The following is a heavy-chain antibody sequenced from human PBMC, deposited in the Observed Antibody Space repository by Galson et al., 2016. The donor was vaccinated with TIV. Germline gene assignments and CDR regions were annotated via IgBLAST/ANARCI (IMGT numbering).Heavy chain of an antibody. Sequence: SGAEVKKPGKSLTISCKASGYTFTSYYMHWVRQAPGQGLEWMGIINPSGGSTSYAQKFQGRVTMTRDTYTSTVYMELSSLRSEDTAVYYCGRVLEVAGTDGWGKGTLVTVSS. D-gene: IGHD6-19*01. V-gene: IGHV1-46*01. CDR2: INPSGGST. CDR3: GRVLEVAGTDG. J-gene: IGHJ4*02. CDR1: GYTFTSYY.